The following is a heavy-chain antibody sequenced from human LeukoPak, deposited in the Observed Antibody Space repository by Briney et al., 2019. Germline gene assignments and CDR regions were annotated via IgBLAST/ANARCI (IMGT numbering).Heavy chain of an antibody. V-gene: IGHV4-38-2*02. CDR1: GYSIRSDYY. J-gene: IGHJ4*02. Sequence: PSETLSLTCTVSGYSIRSDYYWGWIRQPPGKGLEWIRSIYHSGSTYYNPSLKSRVTISVDTSKNQFSLKLSSVTAADTAVYYCARAIEVGAMTPFDYWGQGTLVTVSS. D-gene: IGHD1-26*01. CDR2: IYHSGST. CDR3: ARAIEVGAMTPFDY.